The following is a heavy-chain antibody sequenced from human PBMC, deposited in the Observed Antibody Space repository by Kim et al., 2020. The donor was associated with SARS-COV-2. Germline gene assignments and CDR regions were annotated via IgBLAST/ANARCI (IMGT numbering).Heavy chain of an antibody. J-gene: IGHJ4*02. V-gene: IGHV6-1*01. Sequence: TLSLTCAISGDSVSSNSAAWNWIRQSPSRGLEWLGRTYYRSKWYNDYAVSVKSRITINPDTSKNQFSLQLNSVTPEDTAVYYCAREGGYSGYEAVIAIQYYFDNWGQGTLVTVSS. D-gene: IGHD5-12*01. CDR3: AREGGYSGYEAVIAIQYYFDN. CDR2: TYYRSKWYN. CDR1: GDSVSSNSAA.